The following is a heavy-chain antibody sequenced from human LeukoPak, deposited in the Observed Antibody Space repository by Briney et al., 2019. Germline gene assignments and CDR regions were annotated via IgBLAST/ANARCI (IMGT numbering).Heavy chain of an antibody. J-gene: IGHJ5*02. CDR1: GGSISSSSYY. CDR2: IYYSGST. V-gene: IGHV4-39*01. CDR3: ARLDHGSGSYTGWFDP. Sequence: SETLSLTCTVSGGSISSSSYYWGWSRRPPGKGLEWSGSIYYSGSTYYNPSLKSRVTISVDTSKNQFSLKLSSVTPAHTAVYYCARLDHGSGSYTGWFDPWGQGTRVTVSS. D-gene: IGHD3-10*01.